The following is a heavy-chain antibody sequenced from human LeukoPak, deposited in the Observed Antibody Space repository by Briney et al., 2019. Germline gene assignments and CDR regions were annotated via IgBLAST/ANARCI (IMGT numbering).Heavy chain of an antibody. D-gene: IGHD3-10*01. CDR3: ARRGGYFDY. J-gene: IGHJ4*02. CDR1: GFSYSSYG. CDR2: IWYDGSNK. Sequence: GRSLRLSCAASGFSYSSYGFHWVRQAPGKGLEWVAIIWYDGSNKYYADSVKGRFTISRDNAKNSLYLQMNSLRAEDTAVYYCARRGGYFDYWGQGTLVTVSS. V-gene: IGHV3-33*01.